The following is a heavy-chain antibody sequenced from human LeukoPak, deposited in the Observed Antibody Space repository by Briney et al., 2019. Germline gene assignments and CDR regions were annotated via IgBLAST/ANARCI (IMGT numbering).Heavy chain of an antibody. CDR3: ATAPIYSGSYYRHMDV. V-gene: IGHV1-46*01. CDR2: INPSGGST. CDR1: GYTFTSYY. J-gene: IGHJ6*03. Sequence: ASVEVSCKASGYTFTSYYMHWVRQAPGQGLEWMGIINPSGGSTSYAQKFQGRVTMTEDTSTDTAYMELSSLRSEDTAVYYCATAPIYSGSYYRHMDVWGKGTTVTVSS. D-gene: IGHD1-26*01.